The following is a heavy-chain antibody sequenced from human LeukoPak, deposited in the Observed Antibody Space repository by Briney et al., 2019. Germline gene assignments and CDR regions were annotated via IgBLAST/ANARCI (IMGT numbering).Heavy chain of an antibody. CDR1: GYTFTSYY. CDR2: INPSGGCT. D-gene: IGHD6-13*01. J-gene: IGHJ5*02. Sequence: GASVKVSCKASGYTFTSYYMHWVRQAPGQGLEWMGTINPSGGCTRYAQKFQGRVTMTRDTSTSTVYMELSSLRSEDTAVYYCARAAANRFDPWGQGTLVTVSS. V-gene: IGHV1-46*01. CDR3: ARAAANRFDP.